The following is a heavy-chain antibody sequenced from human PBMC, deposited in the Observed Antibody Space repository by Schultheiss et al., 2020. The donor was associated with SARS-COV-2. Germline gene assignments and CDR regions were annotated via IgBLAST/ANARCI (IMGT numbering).Heavy chain of an antibody. J-gene: IGHJ4*02. CDR1: GGSISSGNYY. V-gene: IGHV4-31*03. D-gene: IGHD6-6*01. Sequence: SETLSLTCTVSGGSISSGNYYWSWIRQPPGKGLEWIGYIYYSGSTYYNPSLKSRVTISVDTSKNQFSLKLSSVTAADTAVYYCAKTGPVAVRMHYFDYWGQGTLVTVSS. CDR3: AKTGPVAVRMHYFDY. CDR2: IYYSGST.